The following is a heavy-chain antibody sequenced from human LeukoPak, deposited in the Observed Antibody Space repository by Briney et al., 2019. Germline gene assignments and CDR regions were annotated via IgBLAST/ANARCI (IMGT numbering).Heavy chain of an antibody. Sequence: GGSLRLSCAASGFTFSSYSMNWVRQAPGKGLEWVSSISSSSSYIYYADSVKGRFTISRDNAKNSLYLQMNSLRADNTAVYYCAVGSGSGWYSNYWGQGTLVTVSS. D-gene: IGHD6-19*01. CDR2: ISSSSSYI. J-gene: IGHJ4*02. V-gene: IGHV3-21*01. CDR3: AVGSGSGWYSNY. CDR1: GFTFSSYS.